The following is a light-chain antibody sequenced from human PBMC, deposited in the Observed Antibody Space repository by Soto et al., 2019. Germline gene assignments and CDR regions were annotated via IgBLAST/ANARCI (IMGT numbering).Light chain of an antibody. CDR3: QQTFNSPIS. CDR1: LSISRY. V-gene: IGKV1-39*01. J-gene: IGKJ5*01. Sequence: DIALTPSPSSLPASLGDRVIVTCRASLSISRYLHWYHQQPGKGPKVLIYGASSLQSGVSSRFSGSGSGTDFTLTISSVRPEDLGSFYCQQTFNSPISFGQGTRL. CDR2: GAS.